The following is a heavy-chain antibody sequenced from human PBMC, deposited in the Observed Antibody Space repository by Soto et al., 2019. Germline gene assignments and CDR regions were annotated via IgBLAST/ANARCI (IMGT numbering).Heavy chain of an antibody. D-gene: IGHD3-10*01. V-gene: IGHV3-30-3*01. Sequence: PGGSLRLSCAASGFTFSSYAMHWVRQAPGKVLEWVAVVSNDEGSRSDYADSVRGRFTISRDNAKNTLYLQMDSLRAEDTAVYYCARGPRPSSLGTGAFWGPGTVVNVSS. J-gene: IGHJ4*02. CDR2: VSNDEGSRS. CDR1: GFTFSSYA. CDR3: ARGPRPSSLGTGAF.